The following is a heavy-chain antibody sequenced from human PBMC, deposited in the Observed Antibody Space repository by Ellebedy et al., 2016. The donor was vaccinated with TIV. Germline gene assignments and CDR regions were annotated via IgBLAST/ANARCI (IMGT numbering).Heavy chain of an antibody. CDR1: GFTFSNYA. D-gene: IGHD3-16*01. V-gene: IGHV3-23*01. CDR3: VKGAYPVPTVMAV. CDR2: VTSSTSTT. J-gene: IGHJ6*02. Sequence: GESLKISCTASGFTFSNYAMNWVRQAPGKGLEWVSGVTSSTSTTYYADSVKGRFTVSRDNAKNTLYLQMNSLRVEDTALYYCVKGAYPVPTVMAVWGQGTMVIVSS.